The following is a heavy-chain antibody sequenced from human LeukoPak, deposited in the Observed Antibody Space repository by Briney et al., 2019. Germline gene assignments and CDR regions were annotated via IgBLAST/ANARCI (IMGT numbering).Heavy chain of an antibody. D-gene: IGHD6-13*01. Sequence: SETLSLTCTVSGGSISSHYWSWIRQPPGKGLEWIGYIYYSGGTNYNPSLKSRVTISVDTSKNQFSLKLSSVTAADTAVYYCARARESSSWYNWFDPWGQGTLVTVSS. CDR3: ARARESSSWYNWFDP. V-gene: IGHV4-59*11. J-gene: IGHJ5*02. CDR1: GGSISSHY. CDR2: IYYSGGT.